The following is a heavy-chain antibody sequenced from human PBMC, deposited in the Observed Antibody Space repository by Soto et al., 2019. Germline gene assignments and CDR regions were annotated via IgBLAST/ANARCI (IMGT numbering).Heavy chain of an antibody. Sequence: EVQLVESGGGLVKPGGSLRLSCAASGFTFGSYSMNWVRQAPGKGLEWVSSISSSSSYIYYADSVKGRFTISRDNAKNSLYLQMNSLRAEDTAVYYCARGISSSWMWFDPWGQGTLVTVSS. V-gene: IGHV3-21*01. J-gene: IGHJ5*02. D-gene: IGHD6-13*01. CDR3: ARGISSSWMWFDP. CDR2: ISSSSSYI. CDR1: GFTFGSYS.